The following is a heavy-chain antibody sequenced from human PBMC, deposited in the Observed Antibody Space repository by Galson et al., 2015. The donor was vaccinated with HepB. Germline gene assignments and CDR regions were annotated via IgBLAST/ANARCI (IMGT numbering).Heavy chain of an antibody. CDR3: ARAHIRSGYYYSLGY. CDR1: GYTFTSYG. CDR2: ISAYNGNT. D-gene: IGHD3-22*01. V-gene: IGHV1-18*01. J-gene: IGHJ4*02. Sequence: SVKVSCKASGYTFTSYGISWVRQAPGQGLEWMGWISAYNGNTNYAQKLQGRVTMTTDTSTSTAYMELRSLRSDDTAVYYCARAHIRSGYYYSLGYWGQGTLVTVSS.